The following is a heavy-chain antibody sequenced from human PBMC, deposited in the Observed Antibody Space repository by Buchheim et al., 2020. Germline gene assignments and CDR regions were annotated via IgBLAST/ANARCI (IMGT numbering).Heavy chain of an antibody. V-gene: IGHV1-8*01. J-gene: IGHJ6*02. Sequence: QVQLVQSGAEVQKPGASVKVSCKASGYTFTGYHINWVRQATGQGLEWMGWMSPNTGDTAYAQKFQGRVTMTRGTSITTAYMELSSLTSEDTGVYYCARGIANGVDVWGQGAT. CDR1: GYTFTGYH. CDR2: MSPNTGDT. CDR3: ARGIANGVDV. D-gene: IGHD2-21*01.